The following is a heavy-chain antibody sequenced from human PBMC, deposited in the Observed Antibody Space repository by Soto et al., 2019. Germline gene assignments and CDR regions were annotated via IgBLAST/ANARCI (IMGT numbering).Heavy chain of an antibody. CDR2: IYYTGST. D-gene: IGHD6-13*01. CDR3: ARGVSSRYTPFEY. Sequence: ASETLSLTCTVSGGSISSYYWNWIRQPPGKGLEWIGYIYYTGSTDYNPSLKSPVTISVDTSENQFSLKLTSVTAADTAVYYCARGVSSRYTPFEYWGQGMLVTVSS. J-gene: IGHJ4*02. V-gene: IGHV4-59*01. CDR1: GGSISSYY.